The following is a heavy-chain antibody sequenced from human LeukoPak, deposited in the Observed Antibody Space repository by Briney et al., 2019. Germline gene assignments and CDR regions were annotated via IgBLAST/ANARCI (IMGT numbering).Heavy chain of an antibody. V-gene: IGHV4-30-4*01. CDR3: DREGNSRITMVRGVYFDY. D-gene: IGHD3-10*01. CDR2: IYYSGST. J-gene: IGHJ4*02. CDR1: GGSISSGDYY. Sequence: SQTLSLTCTVSGGSISSGDYYWSWIRQPPGKGLEWIGYIYYSGSTYYNPSLKSRVTISVDTSKNQFSLKLSSVTAADTAVYYCDREGNSRITMVRGVYFDYWGQGTLVTVSS.